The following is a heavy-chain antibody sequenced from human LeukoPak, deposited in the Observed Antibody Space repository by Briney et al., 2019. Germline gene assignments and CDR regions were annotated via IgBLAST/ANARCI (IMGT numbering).Heavy chain of an antibody. CDR3: ARRSGIAVAGAFDY. D-gene: IGHD6-19*01. V-gene: IGHV3-23*01. CDR1: GFTFSNYA. Sequence: GGSLRLSCAASGFTFSNYAMNWVRQAPGKGLEWVSVIGGSGGDTYYADSVKGRFTISRDNSKNTLYLQMNSMRAEDTAVYYCARRSGIAVAGAFDYWGQGTLVTVSS. CDR2: IGGSGGDT. J-gene: IGHJ4*02.